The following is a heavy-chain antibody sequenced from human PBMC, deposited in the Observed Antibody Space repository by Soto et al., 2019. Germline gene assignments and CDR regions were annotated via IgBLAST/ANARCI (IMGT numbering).Heavy chain of an antibody. V-gene: IGHV3-30-3*01. J-gene: IGHJ4*02. CDR3: ARDGPGISTRNSPFDY. D-gene: IGHD1-1*01. CDR1: GFTFSSYA. Sequence: QVQLVESGGRVVQPGRSLRLSCAASGFTFSSYAMHWVRQAPGKGLEWGAVISYDGSNKYYTDSVKGRFTISRDNSKNTLYLQMNRLRGEDTAVYYCARDGPGISTRNSPFDYWGQGTLVTVSS. CDR2: ISYDGSNK.